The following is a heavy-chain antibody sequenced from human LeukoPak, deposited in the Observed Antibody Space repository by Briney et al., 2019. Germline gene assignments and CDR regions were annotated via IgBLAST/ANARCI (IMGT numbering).Heavy chain of an antibody. Sequence: ASVKVSCKASGGTFSRYAISWVRQPPGQGLEWMGRIIPIIGIVNYAQKFQGRVTITADKSTSTAYMELSSLRSEDTAVYYCARVPSGYTPNANYYYGMYVWGQGTTVTVSS. CDR1: GGTFSRYA. D-gene: IGHD5-12*01. CDR2: IIPIIGIV. CDR3: ARVPSGYTPNANYYYGMYV. V-gene: IGHV1-69*04. J-gene: IGHJ6*02.